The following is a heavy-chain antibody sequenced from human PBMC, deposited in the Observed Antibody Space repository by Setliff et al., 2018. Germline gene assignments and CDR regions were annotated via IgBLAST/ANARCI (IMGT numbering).Heavy chain of an antibody. D-gene: IGHD3-3*01. V-gene: IGHV4-34*01. CDR2: INHSGST. Sequence: PSETLSLTCTVYGGSFTNYYWGWSRQSPEKGLEWIGEINHSGSTNYNPSPRSRLTISVDASTNQYSLKLYAVTTADTAEYYCRYWGGYYNNDYWGQGTLVTVSS. CDR3: RYWGGYYNNDY. J-gene: IGHJ4*02. CDR1: GGSFTNYY.